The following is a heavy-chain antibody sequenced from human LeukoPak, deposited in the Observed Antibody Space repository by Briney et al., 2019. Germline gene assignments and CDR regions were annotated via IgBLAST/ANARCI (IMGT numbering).Heavy chain of an antibody. CDR1: GFTFNRDW. Sequence: PGGSRRLSCAAAGFTFNRDWTAWVRQAPGKGREWVANIKEDGSEKNYVDSVKGRFTIYRDHAVNSVYLQMNDLRAEDTGVYYCATKEPSTSGWSYWGPGTLVTVSS. J-gene: IGHJ4*02. CDR2: IKEDGSEK. V-gene: IGHV3-7*01. CDR3: ATKEPSTSGWSY. D-gene: IGHD6-19*01.